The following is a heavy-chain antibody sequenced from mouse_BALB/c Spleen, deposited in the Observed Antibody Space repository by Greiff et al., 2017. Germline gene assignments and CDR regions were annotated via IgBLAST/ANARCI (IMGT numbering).Heavy chain of an antibody. CDR3: ARRGTTDYYAMDY. D-gene: IGHD1-1*01. J-gene: IGHJ4*01. CDR1: GFTFSSFG. V-gene: IGHV5-17*02. CDR2: ISSGSSTI. Sequence: EVKLVESGGGLVQPGGSRKLSCAASGFTFSSFGMHWVRQAPEKGLEWVAYISSGSSTIYYADTVKGRFTISRDNPKNTLFLQMTSLRSEDTAMYYCARRGTTDYYAMDYWGQGTSVTVSS.